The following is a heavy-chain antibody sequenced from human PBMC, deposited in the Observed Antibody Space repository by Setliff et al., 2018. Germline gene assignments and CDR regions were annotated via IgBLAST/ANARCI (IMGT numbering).Heavy chain of an antibody. Sequence: ASVKVSCKASGHSLTSNHFHWGRQAPGKGPEWMGTINPNDGYTIYAPAFQGRVTMTRDTSISTVYMELSSLRSDDTAVYYCARAGQLDYFQHWGQGTLVTVSS. CDR1: GHSLTSNH. CDR2: INPNDGYT. V-gene: IGHV1-2*02. J-gene: IGHJ1*01. CDR3: ARAGQLDYFQH. D-gene: IGHD6-13*01.